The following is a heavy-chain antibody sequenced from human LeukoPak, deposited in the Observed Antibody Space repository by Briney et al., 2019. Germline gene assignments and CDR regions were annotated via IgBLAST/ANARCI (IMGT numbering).Heavy chain of an antibody. Sequence: HPGGSLRLSCAASGFTFSNFEMNWVRQAPGKGLEWVSYISSSGSSIYYADSVKGRFTISRDNSKNTLYLQMNSLRVEDTAVYYCAKSGLNRFDYWGQGTLVTVSS. J-gene: IGHJ4*02. CDR1: GFTFSNFE. CDR2: ISSSGSSI. D-gene: IGHD2-15*01. V-gene: IGHV3-48*03. CDR3: AKSGLNRFDY.